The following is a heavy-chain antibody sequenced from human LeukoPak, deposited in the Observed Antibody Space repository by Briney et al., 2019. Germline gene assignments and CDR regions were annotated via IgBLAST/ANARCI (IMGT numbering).Heavy chain of an antibody. D-gene: IGHD6-19*01. CDR2: ISTTGSDI. J-gene: IGHJ5*02. Sequence: NPGGSLRLSCAASGFTFSNFGMSWVRQAPGKGLEWASSISTTGSDIYYADSVRGRFTISRDNAKNSLYLQMTSLRVEDTAVCYCAREVTGYKSGQKYSWFDPWGQGTLVTVSP. CDR3: AREVTGYKSGQKYSWFDP. CDR1: GFTFSNFG. V-gene: IGHV3-21*06.